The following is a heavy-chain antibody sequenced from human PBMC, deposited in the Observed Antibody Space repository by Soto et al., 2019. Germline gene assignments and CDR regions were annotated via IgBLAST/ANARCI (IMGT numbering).Heavy chain of an antibody. CDR2: INHSGTT. CDR3: ASGPGSGWYWFDP. Sequence: LTCAVYGGSFSSYFWSWIRQPPGKGLEWIGEINHSGTTYYNPSLKSRVTISVDTSKNQFSLKLSSVTAADTAVYYCASGPGSGWYWFDPWGQGTLVTVSS. J-gene: IGHJ5*02. V-gene: IGHV4-34*01. D-gene: IGHD6-19*01. CDR1: GGSFSSYF.